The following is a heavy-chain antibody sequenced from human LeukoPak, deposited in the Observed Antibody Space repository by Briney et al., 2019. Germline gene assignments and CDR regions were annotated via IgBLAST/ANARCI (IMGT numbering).Heavy chain of an antibody. V-gene: IGHV3-20*04. CDR2: INWNSGST. D-gene: IGHD3-10*01. CDR3: SKDLTSDFGGDLDP. J-gene: IGHJ5*02. Sequence: GGSLRLSCAASGYTFDDYGMAWVRQAPGKGLEWVSGINWNSGSTGYADFVRGRFTISRDNSKSTVYLQMNSLRVEDAAVYYCSKDLTSDFGGDLDPWGQGTLVTVSS. CDR1: GYTFDDYG.